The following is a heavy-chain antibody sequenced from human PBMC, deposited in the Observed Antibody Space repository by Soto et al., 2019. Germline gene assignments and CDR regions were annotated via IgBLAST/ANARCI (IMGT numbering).Heavy chain of an antibody. CDR1: GGSISSGGYY. CDR3: ARDLYGSGSYDY. Sequence: SETLSLTCTVSGGSISSGGYYWSWIRQHPGKGLEWIGYIYYSGSTYYNPSLKSRVTISVDTSKNQFSLKLSSVTAADTAVYYCARDLYGSGSYDYWGQGTLVTVSS. D-gene: IGHD3-10*01. V-gene: IGHV4-31*03. CDR2: IYYSGST. J-gene: IGHJ4*02.